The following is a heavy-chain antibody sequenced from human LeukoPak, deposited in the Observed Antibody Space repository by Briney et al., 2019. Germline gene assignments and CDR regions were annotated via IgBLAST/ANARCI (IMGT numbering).Heavy chain of an antibody. CDR3: ARKKGGTSYFDY. V-gene: IGHV4-59*01. J-gene: IGHJ4*02. D-gene: IGHD1-26*01. Sequence: SETLSLTCTVSGDSISSYFWNWIRQPPGKGLEWIRYIYNSGSTNCNPSLKSRVTISIDTSKNQFSLKLSSVTAADTAVYYCARKKGGTSYFDYWGQGSLVTVSS. CDR1: GDSISSYF. CDR2: IYNSGST.